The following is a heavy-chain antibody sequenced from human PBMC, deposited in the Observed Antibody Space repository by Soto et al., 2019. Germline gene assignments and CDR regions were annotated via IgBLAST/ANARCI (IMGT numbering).Heavy chain of an antibody. V-gene: IGHV4-4*02. J-gene: IGHJ5*02. Sequence: QVQLQESGPGLVKPSGTLSLTCAVSGGSVSSSNWWSWFRQPPGKGLEWIGEMFSSGSSNYNPSLNSRVTISIDTSRTQFSLKLTSLTAADTAMYYCAREGFDHRPESWGPGTLVIVSS. CDR3: AREGFDHRPES. CDR2: MFSSGSS. CDR1: GGSVSSSNW.